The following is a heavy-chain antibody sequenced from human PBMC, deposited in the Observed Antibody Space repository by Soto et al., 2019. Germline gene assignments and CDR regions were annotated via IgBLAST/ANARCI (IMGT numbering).Heavy chain of an antibody. CDR3: ATDPLGYCSGGSCLT. V-gene: IGHV1-24*01. CDR2: FDPEDGET. Sequence: VASVKVSCKVSGYTLTELSMHWVRQAPGKGLEWMGGFDPEDGETIYAQKFQGRVTMTEDTSTDTAYMELSSLRSEDTAVYYCATDPLGYCSGGSCLTWGQGTLVTVSS. D-gene: IGHD2-15*01. CDR1: GYTLTELS. J-gene: IGHJ5*02.